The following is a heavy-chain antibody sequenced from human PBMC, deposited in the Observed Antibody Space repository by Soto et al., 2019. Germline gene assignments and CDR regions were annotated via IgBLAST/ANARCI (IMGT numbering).Heavy chain of an antibody. Sequence: ASVKVSCKASGYTFTSYYMHWVRQAPGQGLEWMGIINPSGGSTSYAQKFQGRVTMTRDTSTSTVYMELSSLRSEDTAVYYCARAQAVDTMMVVVTPPWFDPWGQGTLVTVSS. CDR2: INPSGGST. V-gene: IGHV1-46*01. J-gene: IGHJ5*02. D-gene: IGHD3-22*01. CDR3: ARAQAVDTMMVVVTPPWFDP. CDR1: GYTFTSYY.